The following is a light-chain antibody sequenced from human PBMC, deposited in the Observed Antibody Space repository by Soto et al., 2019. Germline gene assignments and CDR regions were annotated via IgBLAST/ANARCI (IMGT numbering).Light chain of an antibody. CDR3: QQYSVYWT. Sequence: DFQMTQSPSTLSASVGDRVTITCRASQSISSWLAWYQQKPGKAPKVLIYDASSWAGGVPSRFTGSGSGTEFTLTINSLQPDDFATYYCQQYSVYWTFGQGTKVDIK. CDR1: QSISSW. V-gene: IGKV1-5*01. J-gene: IGKJ1*01. CDR2: DAS.